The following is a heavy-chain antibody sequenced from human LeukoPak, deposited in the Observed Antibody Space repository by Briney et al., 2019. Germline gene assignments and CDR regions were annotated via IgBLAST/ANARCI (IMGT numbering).Heavy chain of an antibody. J-gene: IGHJ4*02. CDR2: IQPDGSEQ. D-gene: IGHD5-24*01. CDR3: AKDDAWLQFGD. CDR1: GFTFSSNW. Sequence: PGGSLRLSCAASGFTFSSNWMSWVRQAPGKGLEWVGNIQPDGSEQYPVDSVKGRFTISRGNARNSLFLQMNSLRVEDTAVYYCAKDDAWLQFGDWGRGTLVTVSS. V-gene: IGHV3-7*01.